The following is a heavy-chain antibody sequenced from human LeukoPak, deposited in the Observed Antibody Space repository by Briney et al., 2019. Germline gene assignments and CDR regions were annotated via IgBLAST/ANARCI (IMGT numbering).Heavy chain of an antibody. CDR2: IKSKTHGRTT. CDR1: GFTFSNAW. D-gene: IGHD3-9*01. Sequence: GGSLRLSCAASGFTFSNAWMSWVRQAPGKGLEWFGSIKSKTHGRTTDYAAPVKGRFTISRDDSKNTLYLQMNSLKTGDTAVYYWTTESIVDDILTGPAWFYPWGQGALVTVSS. CDR3: TTESIVDDILTGPAWFYP. V-gene: IGHV3-15*01. J-gene: IGHJ5*02.